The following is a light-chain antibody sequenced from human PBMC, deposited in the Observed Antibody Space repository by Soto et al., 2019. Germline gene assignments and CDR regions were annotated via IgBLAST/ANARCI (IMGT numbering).Light chain of an antibody. CDR2: GVS. CDR3: QQYNNWPIT. CDR1: QSVNLY. V-gene: IGKV3-15*01. J-gene: IGKJ5*01. Sequence: EVVLTQSAASLSVSPGEGATLSYRASQSVNLYLAWYQQKPGQAPRVIIYGVSTRATGVPGRFSGSGSGTEFTLTISTLQSEDFGVYYCQQYNNWPITFGQGTRLEIK.